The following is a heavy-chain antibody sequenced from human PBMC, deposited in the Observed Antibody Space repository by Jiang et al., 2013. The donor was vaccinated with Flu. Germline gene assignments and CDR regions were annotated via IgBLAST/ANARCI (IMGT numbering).Heavy chain of an antibody. D-gene: IGHD3-22*01. CDR3: AKEYYDRSGPLYFFGY. J-gene: IGHJ4*02. CDR2: FSYDGSEK. CDR1: GFTLRNYG. V-gene: IGHV3-30*18. Sequence: GVVQPGRSLRLSCAASGFTLRNYGMHWVRQAPGKGLEWVAFFSYDGSEKYYADSVKGRFTFSRDNFKSTLYLQMNSLRVEDTAVYYCAKEYYDRSGPLYFFGYWGLGTLVTVSS.